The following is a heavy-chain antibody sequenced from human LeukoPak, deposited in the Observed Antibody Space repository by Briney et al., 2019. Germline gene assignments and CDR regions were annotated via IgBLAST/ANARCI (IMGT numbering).Heavy chain of an antibody. V-gene: IGHV3-48*01. J-gene: IGHJ4*02. D-gene: IGHD5-24*01. CDR2: ISSSSNTI. CDR1: GFTFSSYS. Sequence: GGSLRLSCAASGFTFSSYSMNWVRQAPGKGLEWVSYISSSSNTIYYADSVKGRFTISRDNAKNSLYLQMNSLRAEDTAMCYCAREMATIRSDYWGQGTLVTVSS. CDR3: AREMATIRSDY.